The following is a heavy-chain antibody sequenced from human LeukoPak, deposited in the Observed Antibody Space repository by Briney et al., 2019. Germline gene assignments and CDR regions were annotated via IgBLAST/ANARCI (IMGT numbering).Heavy chain of an antibody. CDR3: ARGPYYDFWRGYLRSYDAFDI. CDR2: MNPNSGNT. D-gene: IGHD3-3*01. CDR1: GYTFTSYD. V-gene: IGHV1-8*03. J-gene: IGHJ3*02. Sequence: ASVKVSCKASGYTFTSYDINWVRQATGQGLEWMGWMNPNSGNTGYAQKFQGRVTITRNTSISTAYMELSSLRSEDTAVYYCARGPYYDFWRGYLRSYDAFDIWGQGTMVTVSS.